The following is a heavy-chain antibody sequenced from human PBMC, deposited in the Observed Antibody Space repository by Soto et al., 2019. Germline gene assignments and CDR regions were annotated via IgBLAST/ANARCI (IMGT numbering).Heavy chain of an antibody. J-gene: IGHJ4*02. CDR2: NSGSGGST. V-gene: IGHV3-23*01. CDR3: ARESEDLTSNFDY. Sequence: GGSLRLSCAASGFTFSSYAMNWVRQGPGKGLEWVSTNSGSGGSTNYADSVKGRFTISRDNSKNTLYLQMNSLRAEDTAVYYCARESEDLTSNFDYWGQGTLVTVSS. CDR1: GFTFSSYA.